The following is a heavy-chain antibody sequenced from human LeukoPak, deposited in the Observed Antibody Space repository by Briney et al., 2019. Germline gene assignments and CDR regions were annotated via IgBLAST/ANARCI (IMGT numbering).Heavy chain of an antibody. CDR1: GFTHSRNY. J-gene: IGHJ4*02. CDR3: TCSGWSIYYFDY. V-gene: IGHV3-53*01. CDR2: IYSGDNK. D-gene: IGHD6-19*01. Sequence: GGSLRLSCAASGFTHSRNYMSWVGQAPGKGVEGVSLIYSGDNKQYTEAVRGRCNIYRDNSKNTLSLQMNSLRAEDTAVYYCTCSGWSIYYFDYWGQGTLVTVSS.